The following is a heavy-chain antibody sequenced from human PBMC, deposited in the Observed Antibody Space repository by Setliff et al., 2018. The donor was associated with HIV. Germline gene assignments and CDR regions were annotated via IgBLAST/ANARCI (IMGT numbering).Heavy chain of an antibody. D-gene: IGHD3-10*01. CDR3: ARRPISPYTLTTGMLDP. J-gene: IGHJ5*02. V-gene: IGHV4-34*01. CDR2: INKGGNT. Sequence: PSETLSLTCGVYGGSFSGYYWTWIRQPPGKGLQWIGEINKGGNTNYDPSLKSRVTMSVDTSKNQISLRLISLTAADTAVYYCARRPISPYTLTTGMLDPWGQGTLVTVSS. CDR1: GGSFSGYY.